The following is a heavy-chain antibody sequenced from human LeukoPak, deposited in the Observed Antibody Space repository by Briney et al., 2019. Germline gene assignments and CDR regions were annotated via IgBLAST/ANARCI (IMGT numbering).Heavy chain of an antibody. CDR2: IYWYDDK. V-gene: IGHV2-5*01. CDR3: AHRKVDTPMGP. Sequence: SGPTLVNPTQTLTSTCTFSGFSLSTSGVGVGWIRQPPGKALEWLAYIYWYDDKRYSPALKSRLTITKDTSKNQVVLTVTNMDPVDTATYYCAHRKVDTPMGPWGQGILVTVSS. J-gene: IGHJ5*02. CDR1: GFSLSTSGVG. D-gene: IGHD5-18*01.